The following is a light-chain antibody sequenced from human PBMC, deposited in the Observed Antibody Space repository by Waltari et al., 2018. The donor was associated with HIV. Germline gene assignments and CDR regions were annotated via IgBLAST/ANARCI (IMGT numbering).Light chain of an antibody. V-gene: IGLV4-69*02. J-gene: IGLJ3*02. Sequence: QLVLTQSPSASASLGASVKLTCTLSSGNSSCPVAGHPKQPEKGPRYLMRLNSDGTHSTGDGIPNRFSGSSSGAERYLTISSLQSEDEADYYCQTWGTGVGVFGGGTQLTVL. CDR2: LNSDGTH. CDR1: SGNSSCP. CDR3: QTWGTGVGV.